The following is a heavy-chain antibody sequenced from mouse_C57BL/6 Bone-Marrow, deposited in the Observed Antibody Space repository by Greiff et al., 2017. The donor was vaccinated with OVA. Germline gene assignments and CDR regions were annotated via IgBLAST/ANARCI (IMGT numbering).Heavy chain of an antibody. J-gene: IGHJ1*01. CDR2: IDPGSGGT. Sequence: QVQLQQSGAELVKPGASVKMSCTASGYTFTDYYINWVKQRTEQGLEWIGRIDPGSGGTNYAAKFQGKATLTADTSSSTAYLQLSSLTSEDSAVYYCARAGLLGYMDYWGPGTSVTVSS. CDR1: GYTFTDYY. CDR3: ARAGLLGYMDY. V-gene: IGHV1-77*01. D-gene: IGHD3-2*01.